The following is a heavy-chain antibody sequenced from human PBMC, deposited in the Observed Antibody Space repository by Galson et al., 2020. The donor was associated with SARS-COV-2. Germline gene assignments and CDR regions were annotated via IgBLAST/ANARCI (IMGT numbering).Heavy chain of an antibody. V-gene: IGHV3-21*04. Sequence: NSGGSLRLSCLASGFDLSQYSMNWVRLVPGKGLESVASISSTGRYLFYGDSVRGRFTISRDNAKNSLFLQMQNLRVEDTALYYCARDIQGFHSRPASLGDDLWGQGTLGTVSS. CDR3: ARDIQGFHSRPASLGDDL. CDR1: GFDLSQYS. CDR2: ISSTGRYL. D-gene: IGHD4-4*01. J-gene: IGHJ4*02.